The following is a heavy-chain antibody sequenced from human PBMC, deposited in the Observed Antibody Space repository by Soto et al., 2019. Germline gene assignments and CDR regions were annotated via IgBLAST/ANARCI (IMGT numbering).Heavy chain of an antibody. CDR3: VSRIPSWFFDY. J-gene: IGHJ4*01. Sequence: EVQLVESGGALIQPGGSLRLSCGASGLSVSDNYMGWVRQAPGRGLEWVSVMYAGGDTNYADSVKGRFTISSDKSENTLYLQMHSLRDEDTGVYFCVSRIPSWFFDYWGLGTLVTVSS. CDR1: GLSVSDNY. V-gene: IGHV3-53*01. D-gene: IGHD2-21*01. CDR2: MYAGGDT.